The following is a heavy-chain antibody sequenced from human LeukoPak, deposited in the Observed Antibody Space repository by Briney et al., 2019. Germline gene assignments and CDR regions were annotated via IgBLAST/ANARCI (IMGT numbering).Heavy chain of an antibody. CDR1: GYTFTSYA. V-gene: IGHV7-4-1*02. J-gene: IGHJ4*02. Sequence: ASVKVSSKASGYTFTSYAINWVRQAPGQGLEWMGWINTNTGNPTFAQGFTGRFVFSLDTSVSTAYLQISSLKTEDTAVYYCARDRTLFDYWGQGTLVTVSS. CDR2: INTNTGNP. CDR3: ARDRTLFDY. D-gene: IGHD1-7*01.